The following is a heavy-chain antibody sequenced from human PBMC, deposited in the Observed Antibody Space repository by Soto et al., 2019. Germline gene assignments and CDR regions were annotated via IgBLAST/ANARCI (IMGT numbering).Heavy chain of an antibody. CDR3: ASLGTTVTTFDY. J-gene: IGHJ4*02. D-gene: IGHD4-4*01. CDR2: IYHSGST. Sequence: QVQLQESGPGLVKPSGTLSLTCAVSGGSISSSNWWSWVRQPPGKALEWIGEIYHSGSTNYNPTLKSRVTISVDKSKSQFSRKMSSVTAADTAVYYCASLGTTVTTFDYWGQGTLVTLSS. V-gene: IGHV4-4*02. CDR1: GGSISSSNW.